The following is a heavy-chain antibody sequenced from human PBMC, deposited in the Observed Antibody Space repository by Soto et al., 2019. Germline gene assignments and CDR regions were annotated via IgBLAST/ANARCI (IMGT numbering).Heavy chain of an antibody. CDR1: GFTFSSYA. V-gene: IGHV3-21*05. D-gene: IGHD5-18*01. CDR2: ISSSSSYT. CDR3: ARIIQDPHYYYYYGMDV. Sequence: GGSLRLSCAASGFTFSSYAMSWVRQAPGKGLEWVSYISSSSSYTNYADSVKGRFTISRDNAKNSLYLQMNSLRAEDTAVYYCARIIQDPHYYYYYGMDVWGQGTTVTVSS. J-gene: IGHJ6*02.